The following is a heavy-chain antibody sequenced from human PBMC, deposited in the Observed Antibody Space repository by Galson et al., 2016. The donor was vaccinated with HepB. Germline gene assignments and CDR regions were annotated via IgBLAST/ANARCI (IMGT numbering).Heavy chain of an antibody. CDR2: ISPNSGDT. CDR3: ARGKGYYYMDV. V-gene: IGHV1-2*04. CDR1: GYTFTDYY. Sequence: SVKVSCKASGYTFTDYYMHWVRQAPGQGLEWMGWISPNSGDTDYAQKFQGWVTMTRDTSISTAYMELSRLRSDDTAVYYCARGKGYYYMDVWGKGTTVTVSS. J-gene: IGHJ6*03.